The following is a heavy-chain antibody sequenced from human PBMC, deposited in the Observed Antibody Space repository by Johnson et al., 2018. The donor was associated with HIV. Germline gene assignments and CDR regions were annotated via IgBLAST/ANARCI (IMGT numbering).Heavy chain of an antibody. CDR2: ISSSGSTI. J-gene: IGHJ3*02. Sequence: QVQLVESGGGVVQPGRSLRLSCAASGFTFSDYYMSWIRQAPGKGLEWVSYISSSGSTIYYADSVKGRFTISRDNSKNTLYLQMNALRAEDTAVSYCAISIPRPGWGDAFDIWGQGTMVTVSS. CDR3: AISIPRPGWGDAFDI. CDR1: GFTFSDYY. D-gene: IGHD3-16*01. V-gene: IGHV3-11*01.